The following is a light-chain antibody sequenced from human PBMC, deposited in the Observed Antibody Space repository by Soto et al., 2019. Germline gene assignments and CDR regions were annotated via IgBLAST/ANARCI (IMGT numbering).Light chain of an antibody. CDR1: SSDVGAYKY. V-gene: IGLV2-14*03. CDR3: SSYTTTITHV. CDR2: EVS. J-gene: IGLJ1*01. Sequence: QSVLTQPASVSGSPGQSITISCSGTSSDVGAYKYVSWYRQHPGKALKLIIYEVSNRPSGVSSRFSGSKSGNTASLTISGLQAEDEADYFCSSYTTTITHVFGTGTKVTVL.